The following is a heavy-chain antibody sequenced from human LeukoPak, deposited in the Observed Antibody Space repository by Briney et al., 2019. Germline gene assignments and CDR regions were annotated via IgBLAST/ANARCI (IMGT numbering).Heavy chain of an antibody. CDR1: GGSFSGYY. D-gene: IGHD1-26*01. V-gene: IGHV4-31*11. CDR3: ARGVVGYYFDY. Sequence: SETLSLTCAVYGGSFSGYYWSWIRQHPGKGLEWIGYIYYSGSTYYNPSLKSRVTISVDTSKNQFSLKLSSVTAADTAVYYCARGVVGYYFDYWGQGTLVTVSS. J-gene: IGHJ4*02. CDR2: IYYSGST.